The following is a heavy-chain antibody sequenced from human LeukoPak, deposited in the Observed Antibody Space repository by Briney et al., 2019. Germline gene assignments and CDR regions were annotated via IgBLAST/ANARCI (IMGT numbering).Heavy chain of an antibody. CDR2: IYYSGST. V-gene: IGHV4-39*07. Sequence: SETLSLTCTVSGGSISSSSYYWGWIRQPPGKGLEWIGSIYYSGSTYYNPSLKSRVTISVDTSKNQFSLKLSSVIAADTAVYYCARGMGYYYDRIPLDYWGQGTLATVSS. CDR3: ARGMGYYYDRIPLDY. D-gene: IGHD3-22*01. CDR1: GGSISSSSYY. J-gene: IGHJ4*02.